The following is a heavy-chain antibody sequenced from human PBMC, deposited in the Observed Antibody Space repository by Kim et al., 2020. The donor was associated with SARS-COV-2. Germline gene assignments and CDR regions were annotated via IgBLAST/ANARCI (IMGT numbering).Heavy chain of an antibody. J-gene: IGHJ3*02. Sequence: SETLSLTCTVSGGSISSYYWSWIRQPPGKGLEWIGYIYYSGSTNYNPSLKSRVTISVDTSKNQFSLKLSSVTAADTAVYYCARDYYDSSGYYLDAFDIWGQGTMVTVSS. V-gene: IGHV4-59*13. D-gene: IGHD3-22*01. CDR1: GGSISSYY. CDR2: IYYSGST. CDR3: ARDYYDSSGYYLDAFDI.